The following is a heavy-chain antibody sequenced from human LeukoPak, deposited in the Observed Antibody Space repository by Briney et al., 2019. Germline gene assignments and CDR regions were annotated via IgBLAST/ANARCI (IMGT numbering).Heavy chain of an antibody. CDR3: ARGRMGATGYFDY. CDR1: GGSLSSYY. V-gene: IGHV4-59*01. D-gene: IGHD1-26*01. CDR2: IYYSGST. Sequence: SETLSLTCTVSGGSLSSYYWSWIRQPPGKGLEWIGYIYYSGSTNYNPSLKSRVTISVDTSKNQFSLKLSSVTAADTAVYYCARGRMGATGYFDYWGQGTLVTVSS. J-gene: IGHJ4*02.